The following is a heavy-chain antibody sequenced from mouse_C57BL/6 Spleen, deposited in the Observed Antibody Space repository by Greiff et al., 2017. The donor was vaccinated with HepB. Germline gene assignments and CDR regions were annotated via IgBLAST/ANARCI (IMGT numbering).Heavy chain of an antibody. J-gene: IGHJ2*01. Sequence: QVQLKESGTELVKPGASVKLSCKASGYTFTSYWMHWVKQRPGQGLEWIGNINPSNGGTNYNEKFKSKDTLTVDKSSSTAYMQLSSLTSEDSAVYYCARSYYYGSRYFDYWGQGTTLTVSS. D-gene: IGHD1-1*01. CDR3: ARSYYYGSRYFDY. CDR2: INPSNGGT. CDR1: GYTFTSYW. V-gene: IGHV1-53*01.